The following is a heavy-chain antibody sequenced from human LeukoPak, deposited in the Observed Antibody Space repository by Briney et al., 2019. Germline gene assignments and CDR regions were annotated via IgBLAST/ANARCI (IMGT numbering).Heavy chain of an antibody. V-gene: IGHV1-2*06. Sequence: ASVKVSCKASGYTFTGYYMHWVRQAPGQGLEWMGRINPNSGGTNYAQKFQGRVTMTRDTSISTAYMELSRLRSDDTAVYYCARLDYYDSSGYYHVDDAFDIWGQGTMVTVS. J-gene: IGHJ3*02. CDR1: GYTFTGYY. D-gene: IGHD3-22*01. CDR2: INPNSGGT. CDR3: ARLDYYDSSGYYHVDDAFDI.